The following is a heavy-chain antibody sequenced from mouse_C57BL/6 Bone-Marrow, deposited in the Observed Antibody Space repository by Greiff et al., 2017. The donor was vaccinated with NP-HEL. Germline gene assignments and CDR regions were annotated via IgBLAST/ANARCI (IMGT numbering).Heavy chain of an antibody. CDR2: IDPENGDT. CDR1: GFNIKDDY. J-gene: IGHJ3*01. D-gene: IGHD2-5*01. Sequence: VQLKQSGAELVRPGASVKLSCTASGFNIKDDYMHWVKQRPEQGLEWIGWIDPENGDTEYASKFQGKATITADTSSNTAYLQLSSLTSEDTAVYYCTGRYSRGFAYWGQGTLVTVSA. V-gene: IGHV14-4*01. CDR3: TGRYSRGFAY.